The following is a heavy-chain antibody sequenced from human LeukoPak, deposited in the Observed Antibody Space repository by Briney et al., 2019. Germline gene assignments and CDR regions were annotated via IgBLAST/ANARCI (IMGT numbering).Heavy chain of an antibody. CDR1: GGSISSYY. CDR3: ARDNWNYGSSMDV. J-gene: IGHJ6*02. Sequence: SETLTLTCTVSGGSISSYYWSWIRQPPGKGLEWIGYIYYSGSTNYNPSLKSRVTISVDTSKNQFSLKLSSVTAADTAVYYCARDNWNYGSSMDVWGQGTTVTVSS. V-gene: IGHV4-59*01. D-gene: IGHD1-7*01. CDR2: IYYSGST.